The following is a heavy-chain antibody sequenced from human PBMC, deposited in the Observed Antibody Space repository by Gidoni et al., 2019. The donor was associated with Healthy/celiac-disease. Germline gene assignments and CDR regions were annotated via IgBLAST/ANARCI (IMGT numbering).Heavy chain of an antibody. V-gene: IGHV4-34*01. Sequence: QVQLQQWGAGLLKPSETLSLTCAVYGGSFSGSYWSWIRQPPGKGLEWIGEINHSGSTNYNPSLKRRVTISVDTSKNQFSLKLSSVTAADTAVYYCARGAYDILTGERPYNWFDPWGQGTLVTVSS. CDR1: GGSFSGSY. D-gene: IGHD3-9*01. CDR2: INHSGST. CDR3: ARGAYDILTGERPYNWFDP. J-gene: IGHJ5*02.